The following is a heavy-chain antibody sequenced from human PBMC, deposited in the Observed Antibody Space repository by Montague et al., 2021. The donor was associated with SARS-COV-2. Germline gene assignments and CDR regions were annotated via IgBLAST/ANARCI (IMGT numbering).Heavy chain of an antibody. Sequence: SETLSLTCVVSGGSISTYNWWSWVRLPPGKGLGWGGVIYHTGSTKYTPSLNRRGSLLVAKSWNQFSLRLTSVTAAATDIYYCARKGSGWSDLAYWGQGTLVTVSS. J-gene: IGHJ4*02. D-gene: IGHD6-19*01. CDR2: IYHTGST. CDR3: ARKGSGWSDLAY. CDR1: GGSISTYNW. V-gene: IGHV4-4*02.